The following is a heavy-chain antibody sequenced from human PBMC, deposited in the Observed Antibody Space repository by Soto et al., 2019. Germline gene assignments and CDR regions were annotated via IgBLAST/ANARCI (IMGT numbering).Heavy chain of an antibody. CDR3: ARSLLTSSWYAGS. Sequence: SETLSLTCVVSGYSISSGYYLGWILQPPGKGLEWIGSIYHSGTTYYNPSLKSRVTISLDTSRNQFSLKLTSVTAADTAVYYCARSLLTSSWYAGSWGQGTLVTVSS. V-gene: IGHV4-38-2*01. CDR2: IYHSGTT. D-gene: IGHD6-13*01. CDR1: GYSISSGYY. J-gene: IGHJ5*02.